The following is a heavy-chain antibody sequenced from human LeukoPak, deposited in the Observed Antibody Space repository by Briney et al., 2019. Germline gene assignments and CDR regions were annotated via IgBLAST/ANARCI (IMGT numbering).Heavy chain of an antibody. D-gene: IGHD3-16*01. J-gene: IGHJ6*02. CDR3: ARGAFGGIRDGMDV. V-gene: IGHV6-1*01. CDR1: RDSVSSNSAI. CDR2: AYYRSKWYI. Sequence: SQTLSLTCAISRDSVSSNSAIWNWIRQSPPRGLEWLGRAYYRSKWYIEYAASVQSRVTINPDTSKNQFSLQLNSVTPEDTAVYYCARGAFGGIRDGMDVWGQGTTVTVSS.